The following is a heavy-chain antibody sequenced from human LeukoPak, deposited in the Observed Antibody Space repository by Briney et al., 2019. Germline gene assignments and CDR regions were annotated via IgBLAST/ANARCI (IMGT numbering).Heavy chain of an antibody. V-gene: IGHV3-33*01. CDR3: ARLQDYGDYVFDY. D-gene: IGHD4-17*01. J-gene: IGHJ4*02. Sequence: SGGSLRLSCAASGFTFSSYGMHWVRQAPGKGLEWVAVIRYDGSNKYYADSVKGRFTISRDNSKNTLYLQMNSLRAEDTAVYYCARLQDYGDYVFDYWGQGTLVTVSS. CDR1: GFTFSSYG. CDR2: IRYDGSNK.